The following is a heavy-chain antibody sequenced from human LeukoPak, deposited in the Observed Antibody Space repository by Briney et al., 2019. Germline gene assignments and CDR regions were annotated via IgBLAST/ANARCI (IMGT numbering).Heavy chain of an antibody. V-gene: IGHV1-18*01. Sequence: ASVKVSCKASGYTFTSYGISWVRQAPGQGLEWMGWISAYNGNTNYAQKLQGRVTMTTDTSTSTAYMELRSLRSDDTAVYYCARYSRDGYNYRATFDYWGQGTLVTVSS. D-gene: IGHD5-24*01. CDR2: ISAYNGNT. CDR1: GYTFTSYG. J-gene: IGHJ4*02. CDR3: ARYSRDGYNYRATFDY.